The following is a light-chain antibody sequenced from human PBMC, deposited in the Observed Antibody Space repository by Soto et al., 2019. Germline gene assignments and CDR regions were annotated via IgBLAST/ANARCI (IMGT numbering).Light chain of an antibody. Sequence: DIQMTQSPSTLSASVGDRVTITCRASQSISGWLAWYHQKPGKGPKLVIYDASSLESGVPSRFSGSGSGTEFTLTISSLQPDDFASYYCQQYKSFPVTFGQGTKVDIK. J-gene: IGKJ1*01. CDR2: DAS. CDR1: QSISGW. V-gene: IGKV1-5*01. CDR3: QQYKSFPVT.